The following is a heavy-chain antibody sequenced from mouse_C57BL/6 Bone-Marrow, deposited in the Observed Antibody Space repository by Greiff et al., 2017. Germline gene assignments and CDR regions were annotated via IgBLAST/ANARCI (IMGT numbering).Heavy chain of an antibody. J-gene: IGHJ3*01. CDR2: IWGGGST. Sequence: VKLQESGPGLVAPSQSLSITCTVSGFSLTSYGVDWVRQPPGKGLEWLGVIWGGGSTNYNSALMSRLSISKDNYTCQASFIMISLQTAEYAMDYCSKHGRGGFAWWGQGTLVTVSA. CDR3: SKHGRGGFAW. V-gene: IGHV2-9*01. CDR1: GFSLTSYG.